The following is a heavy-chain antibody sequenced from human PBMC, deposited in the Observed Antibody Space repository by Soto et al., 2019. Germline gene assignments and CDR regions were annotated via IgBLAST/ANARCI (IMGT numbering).Heavy chain of an antibody. J-gene: IGHJ6*02. V-gene: IGHV3-11*01. CDR2: ISSSGSTI. CDR3: ARGIEVGAAYYYDMDV. Sequence: GGSLRLSCAASGFTFSDYYMSWIRQAPGKGLEWVSYISSSGSTIYYADSVKGRFTISRDNAKNSLYLQMNSLRAEDTAVYYCARGIEVGAAYYYDMDVWGQGTTVTVSS. CDR1: GFTFSDYY. D-gene: IGHD1-26*01.